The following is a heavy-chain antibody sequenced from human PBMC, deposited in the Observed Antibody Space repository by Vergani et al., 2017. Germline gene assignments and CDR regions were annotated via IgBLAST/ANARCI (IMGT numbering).Heavy chain of an antibody. CDR2: ISGSGGST. D-gene: IGHD6-6*01. V-gene: IGHV3-23*04. CDR3: AKEEKKYSSSSKPFDY. Sequence: VQLVESGGGVVQPGRSLRLSCAASGFTFSDYYMSWIRQAPGKGLEWVSAISGSGGSTYYADSVKGRFTISRDNSKNTLYLQMNSLRAEDTAVYYCAKEEKKYSSSSKPFDYWGQGTLVTVSS. CDR1: GFTFSDYY. J-gene: IGHJ4*02.